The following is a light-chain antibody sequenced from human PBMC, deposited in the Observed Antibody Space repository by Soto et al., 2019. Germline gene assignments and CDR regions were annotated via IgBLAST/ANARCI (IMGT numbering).Light chain of an antibody. CDR3: QQYHNWPLT. V-gene: IGKV3-15*01. CDR2: GAF. Sequence: EIVMTQSPATLSVSPGERATLSCRASQSVSSNLAWYQQKPGQAPSLLIYGAFTRATGIPARFSGSGSGTEFTLTISSLQSEDFAVYHCQQYHNWPLTFGGGTKVEI. J-gene: IGKJ4*01. CDR1: QSVSSN.